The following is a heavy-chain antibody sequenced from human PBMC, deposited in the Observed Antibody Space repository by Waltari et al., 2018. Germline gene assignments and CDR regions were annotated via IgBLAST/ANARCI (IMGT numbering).Heavy chain of an antibody. CDR2: IKQDGSEK. CDR1: GFTFSSYW. V-gene: IGHV3-7*01. J-gene: IGHJ4*02. CDR3: ASEDTAMVTPFDY. D-gene: IGHD5-18*01. Sequence: EVQLVESGGGLVQPGGSLRLSCAASGFTFSSYWMSWVRRAPGKGLEGVANIKQDGSEKYYVDSVKGRFTISRDNAKNSLYLQMNSLRAEDTAVYYCASEDTAMVTPFDYWGQGTLVTVSS.